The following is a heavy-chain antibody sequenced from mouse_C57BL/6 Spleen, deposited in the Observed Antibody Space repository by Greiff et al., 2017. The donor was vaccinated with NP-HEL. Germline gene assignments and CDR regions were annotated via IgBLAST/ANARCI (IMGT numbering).Heavy chain of an antibody. Sequence: EVKLVESGGGLVKPGGSLKLSCAASGFTFSDYGMHWVRQAPEKGLEWVAYISSGSSTIYYADTVKGRFTISRDNAKNTLFLQMTSLRSEDTAMYYCARGGLLRDYYAMDYWGQGTSVTVSS. V-gene: IGHV5-17*01. J-gene: IGHJ4*01. CDR1: GFTFSDYG. CDR3: ARGGLLRDYYAMDY. D-gene: IGHD1-1*01. CDR2: ISSGSSTI.